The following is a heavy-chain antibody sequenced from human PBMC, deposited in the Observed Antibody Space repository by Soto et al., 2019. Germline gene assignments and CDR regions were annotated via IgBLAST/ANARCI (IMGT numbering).Heavy chain of an antibody. CDR3: ARDVSPADGNLLYEVFDI. Sequence: EVQLVESGGDWVQPGGSLRLSCAASGFTFSTYWMTWVRQAPWRGLEWVANIRKDASVIHYADSVEGRFTISRDNAKNSLYLQMRSLRAEDTAVYFCARDVSPADGNLLYEVFDIWGQGTVVTVSS. J-gene: IGHJ3*02. V-gene: IGHV3-7*01. D-gene: IGHD2-2*01. CDR1: GFTFSTYW. CDR2: IRKDASVI.